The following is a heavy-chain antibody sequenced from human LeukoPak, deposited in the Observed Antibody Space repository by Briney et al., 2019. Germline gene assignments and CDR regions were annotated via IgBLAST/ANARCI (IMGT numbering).Heavy chain of an antibody. CDR2: ISGSGGST. J-gene: IGHJ6*02. D-gene: IGHD5-24*01. CDR1: GFTFSSYA. CDR3: ARQSAHGMDV. Sequence: SGGSLRLSCAASGFTFSSYAMSWVRQAPGKGLEWVSAISGSGGSTYYADSVKGRFTISRDNAKNSLYLQMNSLRDEDTAVYYCARQSAHGMDVWGQGTTVTVSS. V-gene: IGHV3-23*01.